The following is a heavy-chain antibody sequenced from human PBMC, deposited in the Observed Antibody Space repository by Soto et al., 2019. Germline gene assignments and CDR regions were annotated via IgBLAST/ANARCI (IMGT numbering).Heavy chain of an antibody. CDR3: AHHITDPAYSYPLDI. CDR1: GFSLSTSGVG. V-gene: IGHV2-5*02. CDR2: IYWDDDK. Sequence: QITLKESGPTLVKPTQTLTLTCTFSGFSLSTSGVGVGWIRQPPGKALEWLALIYWDDDKRYSPSLKSRLTLTKDSSKNQVVLTMTNMDPVDTATYYCAHHITDPAYSYPLDIWGQGTMVTVSS. D-gene: IGHD5-12*01. J-gene: IGHJ3*02.